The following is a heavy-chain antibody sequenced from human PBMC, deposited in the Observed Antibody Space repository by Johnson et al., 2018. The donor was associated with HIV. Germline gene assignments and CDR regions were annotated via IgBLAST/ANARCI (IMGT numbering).Heavy chain of an antibody. V-gene: IGHV3-7*04. CDR2: IKQDGSEK. J-gene: IGHJ3*02. Sequence: VQLVESGGGVVRPGGSLRLSCAAAGFTFDDYGMSWVRQAPGKGLEWVANIKQDGSEKYYVDSVKGRFTISRDNAKNSLYLQMNSLRPEDTAVYYCAKERRAPRAFDIWGQGTMLTVSS. CDR1: GFTFDDYG. CDR3: AKERRAPRAFDI.